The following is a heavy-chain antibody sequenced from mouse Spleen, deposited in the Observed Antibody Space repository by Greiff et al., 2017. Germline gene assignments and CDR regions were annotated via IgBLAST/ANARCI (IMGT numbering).Heavy chain of an antibody. D-gene: IGHD1-1*02. J-gene: IGHJ3*01. CDR2: IDPENGDT. CDR1: GFNIKDDY. Sequence: EVQLQQSGAELVRPGASVTLSCTASGFNIKDDYMHWVKQRPEQGLEWIGWIDPENGDTEYASKFQGKATITADTSSNTAYLQLSSLTSEDTAVYYCTTDGSYDLAWFAYWGQGTLVTVSA. CDR3: TTDGSYDLAWFAY. V-gene: IGHV14-4*01.